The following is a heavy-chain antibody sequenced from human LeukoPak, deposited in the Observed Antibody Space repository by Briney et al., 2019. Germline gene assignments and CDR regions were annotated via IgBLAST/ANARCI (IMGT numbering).Heavy chain of an antibody. Sequence: PGGSLRLSCAASGFTFSSYWMQWVRQAPGKGLVWVSRINSDGSSTSYADSVKGRFTISRDNAKNTLYLQMNSLRAEDTAVYYCARGKRKVGATRGSTLYYYYYMDVWGKGTTVTVSS. CDR3: ARGKRKVGATRGSTLYYYYYMDV. V-gene: IGHV3-74*01. CDR2: INSDGSST. J-gene: IGHJ6*03. CDR1: GFTFSSYW. D-gene: IGHD1-26*01.